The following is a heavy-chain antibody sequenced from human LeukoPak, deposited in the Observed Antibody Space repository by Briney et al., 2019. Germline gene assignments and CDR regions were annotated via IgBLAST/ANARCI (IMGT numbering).Heavy chain of an antibody. CDR2: IYHSGST. D-gene: IGHD2-2*01. Sequence: SETLSLTCTVSGYSISSGYYWGWIRQPPGKGLEWIGSIYHSGSTYYNPSLKRRVTISVDTSKNQFSLKLSSVTAADTAVYYCARQPEPVVPAAIGWFDPWGQGTLVTVSS. V-gene: IGHV4-38-2*02. CDR1: GYSISSGYY. CDR3: ARQPEPVVPAAIGWFDP. J-gene: IGHJ5*02.